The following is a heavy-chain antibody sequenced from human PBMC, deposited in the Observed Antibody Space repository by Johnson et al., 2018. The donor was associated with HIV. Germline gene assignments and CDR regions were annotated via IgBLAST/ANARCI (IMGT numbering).Heavy chain of an antibody. J-gene: IGHJ3*01. CDR1: GFTFSSYA. Sequence: QVQLVESGGGVVQPGRSLRLSCAASGFTFSSYAMHWVRQAPGKGLEWVAVISYDGSNKYYADSVKGRFTISRDNSKNTLYLQMNSLRVEDTAVYYCAREKLQCAFEFWGQGTMVTVSS. CDR3: AREKLQCAFEF. V-gene: IGHV3-30-3*01. CDR2: ISYDGSNK. D-gene: IGHD5-24*01.